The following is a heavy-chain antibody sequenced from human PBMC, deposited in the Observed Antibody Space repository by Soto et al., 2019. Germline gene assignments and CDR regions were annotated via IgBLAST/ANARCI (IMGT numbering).Heavy chain of an antibody. CDR1: GFSFSSYW. Sequence: GESLKISCKGSGFSFSSYWIGWVRQMPGKGLECMGIIYPRDSDTRYNPSFQGQVTTSVEKSITTAYLQWSSLKTSDTAMYYCARTGVSSAFEIWGQGTMVTVSS. V-gene: IGHV5-51*01. D-gene: IGHD3-3*01. CDR3: ARTGVSSAFEI. CDR2: IYPRDSDT. J-gene: IGHJ3*02.